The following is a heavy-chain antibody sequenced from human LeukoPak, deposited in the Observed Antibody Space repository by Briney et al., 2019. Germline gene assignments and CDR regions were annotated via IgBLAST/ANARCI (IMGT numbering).Heavy chain of an antibody. CDR2: TYYRSKWYN. V-gene: IGHV6-1*01. CDR3: ARDPLTGYYYYYYYGMDV. D-gene: IGHD3-9*01. Sequence: SQTLSLTCAISGDSVSSNSAAWNWIRQSPSRGLEWLGRTYYRSKWYNDYAVSVKSRITINPDTSKNLFSLQLNSVTPEDTAVYYCARDPLTGYYYYYYYGMDVWGKGTTVTVSS. CDR1: GDSVSSNSAA. J-gene: IGHJ6*04.